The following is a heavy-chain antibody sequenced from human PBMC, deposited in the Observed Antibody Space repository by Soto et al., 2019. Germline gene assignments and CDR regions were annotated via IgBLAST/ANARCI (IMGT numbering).Heavy chain of an antibody. CDR3: ARDSTAAAGHQNAEYFQH. D-gene: IGHD6-13*01. Sequence: ASVKVSCKASGYTFTSYDMHWVRQAPGQGLEWMGIINPSGGSTSYAQKFQGRVTMTRDTSTSTVYMELSSLRSEDTAVYHCARDSTAAAGHQNAEYFQHWGQGTLVTVPS. J-gene: IGHJ1*01. V-gene: IGHV1-46*01. CDR2: INPSGGST. CDR1: GYTFTSYD.